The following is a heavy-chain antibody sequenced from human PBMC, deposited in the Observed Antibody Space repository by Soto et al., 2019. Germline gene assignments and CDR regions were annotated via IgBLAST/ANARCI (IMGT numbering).Heavy chain of an antibody. CDR2: MYHSGST. CDR1: GGSISSGCYS. CDR3: TRVQDH. J-gene: IGHJ4*02. V-gene: IGHV4-30-2*01. Sequence: QLQLQESGSGLVKPSRPLSLPCAFSGGSISSGCYSWSWLRQPPGTGLEWLGYMYHSGSTYYDPALKSRGTRSIGRTKNQFSLQLSSVTAADTAVYYGTRVQDHWGQGILGTASS. D-gene: IGHD1-1*01.